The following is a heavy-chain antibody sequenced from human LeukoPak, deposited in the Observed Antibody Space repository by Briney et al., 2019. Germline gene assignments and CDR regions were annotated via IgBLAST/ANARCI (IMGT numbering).Heavy chain of an antibody. Sequence: GGSLRLSCAASGFTFSAYAMSWVRQAPGKGLEWVSAISEDGGARLYADSVKGRLTISRDNSENTVSPQVNSLRAGDTAVYFCAKESLPHRGYYFDSWGRGTLITVSS. CDR1: GFTFSAYA. CDR3: AKESLPHRGYYFDS. CDR2: ISEDGGAR. J-gene: IGHJ4*02. V-gene: IGHV3-23*01. D-gene: IGHD3-22*01.